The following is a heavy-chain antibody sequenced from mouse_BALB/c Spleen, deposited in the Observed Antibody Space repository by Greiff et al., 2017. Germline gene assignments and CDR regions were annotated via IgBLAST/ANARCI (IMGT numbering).Heavy chain of an antibody. J-gene: IGHJ1*01. V-gene: IGHV14-4*02. D-gene: IGHD2-14*01. Sequence: EVQLQQSGAELVRSGASVKLSCTASGFNIKDYYMHWVKQRPEQGLEWIGWIDPENGDTEYAPKFQGKATMTADTSSNTAYLQLSSLTSEDTAVYYCNAPYRYGGYFDVWGAGTTVTVSS. CDR2: IDPENGDT. CDR1: GFNIKDYY. CDR3: NAPYRYGGYFDV.